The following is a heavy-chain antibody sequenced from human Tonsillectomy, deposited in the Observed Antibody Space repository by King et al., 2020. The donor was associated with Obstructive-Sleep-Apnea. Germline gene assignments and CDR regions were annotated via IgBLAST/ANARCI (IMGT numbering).Heavy chain of an antibody. CDR2: VYHIGVT. CDR3: ARGATGTTKIRGWKAFYFEY. D-gene: IGHD1-1*01. J-gene: IGHJ4*02. V-gene: IGHV4-59*01. CDR1: GGSMKDFF. Sequence: QLQESGPGQVKPSETLSLTCSVAGGSMKDFFWSWVRLPPGKGLEWIGSVYHIGVTSYSPSLQSRVTMSIDTSRNHFSLQLSAVTAADTAVYYCARGATGTTKIRGWKAFYFEYWGLGTLVTVSS.